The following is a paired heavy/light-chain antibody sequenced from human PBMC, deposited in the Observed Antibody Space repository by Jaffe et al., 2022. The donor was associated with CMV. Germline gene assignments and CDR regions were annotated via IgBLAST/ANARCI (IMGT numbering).Heavy chain of an antibody. Sequence: EVQLVESGGGLVQPGGSLRLSCAASGFTVSSNYMSWVRQAPGKGLEWVSVIYSGGSTYYADSVKGRFTISRDNSKNTLYLQMNSLRAEDTAVYYCARDPRGCSSTSCHPLAGAFDIWGQGTMVTVSS. CDR1: GFTVSSNY. CDR3: ARDPRGCSSTSCHPLAGAFDI. D-gene: IGHD2-2*01. J-gene: IGHJ3*02. V-gene: IGHV3-66*01. CDR2: IYSGGST.
Light chain of an antibody. CDR2: KDS. Sequence: SYELTQPPSVSVSPGQTARITCSGDALPKQYAYWYQQKPGQAPVLVIYKDSERPSGIPERFSGSSSGTTVTLTISGVQAEDEADYYCQSADSSGTYHVVFGGGTKLTVL. J-gene: IGLJ2*01. CDR3: QSADSSGTYHVV. CDR1: ALPKQY. V-gene: IGLV3-25*03.